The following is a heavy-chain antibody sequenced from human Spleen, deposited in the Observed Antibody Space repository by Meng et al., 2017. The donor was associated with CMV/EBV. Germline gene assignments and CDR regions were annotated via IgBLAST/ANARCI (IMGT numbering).Heavy chain of an antibody. CDR2: FYYSGST. J-gene: IGHJ4*02. V-gene: IGHV4-38-2*02. Sequence: SETLSLTCTVSSYSISSGYYWGWIRQPPGKGLEWIGSFYYSGSTYYNPSLKSRVTISVDTSKNQFSLKLTSVTAADTAVYYCARTEMATRFDHWGQGTLVTVSS. D-gene: IGHD5-24*01. CDR1: SYSISSGYY. CDR3: ARTEMATRFDH.